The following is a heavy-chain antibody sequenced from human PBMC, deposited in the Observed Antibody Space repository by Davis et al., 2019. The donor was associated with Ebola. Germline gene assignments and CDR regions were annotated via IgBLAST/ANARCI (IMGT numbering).Heavy chain of an antibody. CDR1: GGTFSSYA. CDR3: ARAGNWGVNWFDP. J-gene: IGHJ5*02. D-gene: IGHD7-27*01. V-gene: IGHV1-69*04. CDR2: IIPILGIA. Sequence: SVKVSCKASGGTFSSYAISWVRQAPGQGLEWMGRIIPILGIANSAQNFQGRVTITADKSTSTAYMELSSLRSEDTAVYYCARAGNWGVNWFDPWGQGTLVTVSS.